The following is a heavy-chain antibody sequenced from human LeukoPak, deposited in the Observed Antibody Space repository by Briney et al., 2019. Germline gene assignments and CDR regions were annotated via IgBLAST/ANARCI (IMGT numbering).Heavy chain of an antibody. Sequence: SVKVSCKASGGTYGYNINWVRQAPGQGLEWMGGIIPPLRTANYAQQFQGRVTITTDDSATTAYMELTSLTSEDAAVYYCTTYGGHLAEYFQHWGQGTLVAVSS. V-gene: IGHV1-69*16. CDR1: GGTYGYN. J-gene: IGHJ1*01. CDR2: IIPPLRTA. CDR3: TTYGGHLAEYFQH. D-gene: IGHD4-23*01.